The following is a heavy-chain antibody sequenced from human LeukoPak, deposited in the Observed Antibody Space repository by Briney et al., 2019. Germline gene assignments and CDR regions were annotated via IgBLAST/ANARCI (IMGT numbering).Heavy chain of an antibody. Sequence: PSETLSLTCTVSGGSISNYYWTRIRQPPGKGLELIGYIHYSGSTYYNPSLKSRVTISVDMSQNQFSLKMTSVTAADTAVYYCARKGEHIYDSGNLWPAWVDLWGQGTLVTVSS. CDR2: IHYSGST. J-gene: IGHJ5*02. D-gene: IGHD3-10*01. V-gene: IGHV4-59*01. CDR1: GGSISNYY. CDR3: ARKGEHIYDSGNLWPAWVDL.